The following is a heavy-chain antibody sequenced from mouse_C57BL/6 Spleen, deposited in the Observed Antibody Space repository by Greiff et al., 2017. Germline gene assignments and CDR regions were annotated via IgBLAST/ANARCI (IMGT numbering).Heavy chain of an antibody. D-gene: IGHD6-1*01. CDR2: IYPSDSET. J-gene: IGHJ2*01. V-gene: IGHV1-61*01. CDR1: GYTFTSYW. CDR3: ARSYPSLYYFYT. Sequence: QVQLKQPGAELVRPGSSVKLSCKASGYTFTSYWLDWVKQRPGQGLEWIGNIYPSDSETHYNQKFKDKATLTVDKSSSTAYMQLSSLTSEDSAVYYCARSYPSLYYFYTCGEGATLTESS.